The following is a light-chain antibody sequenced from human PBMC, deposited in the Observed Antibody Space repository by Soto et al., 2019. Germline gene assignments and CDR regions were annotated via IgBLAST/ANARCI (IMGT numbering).Light chain of an antibody. J-gene: IGKJ2*01. CDR3: QQYDKWPPSNT. CDR2: GAS. CDR1: QTVSSN. V-gene: IGKV3-15*01. Sequence: EIVMTQSPATLSVSPGEGATVYCWASQTVSSNLAWYQQKPGQAPRLLIYGASTRATGIPARFSGSGSGTEFTLTISSLQSEDFAVYYCQQYDKWPPSNTFGQGTKLEIK.